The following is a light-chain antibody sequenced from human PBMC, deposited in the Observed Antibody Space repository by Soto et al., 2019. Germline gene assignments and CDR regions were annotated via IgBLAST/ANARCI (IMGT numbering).Light chain of an antibody. CDR1: SSDVGGYNY. CDR3: SSYTSSSTLPYV. V-gene: IGLV2-14*01. Sequence: QSVLTQPASVSGSPGQSITISCTGTSSDVGGYNYVSWYQQHPGKAPKLMIYDVSNRPSGVSNRFSGSKSGNTASLTISGLQADDEADYYCSSYTSSSTLPYVFGTGTKVTVL. CDR2: DVS. J-gene: IGLJ1*01.